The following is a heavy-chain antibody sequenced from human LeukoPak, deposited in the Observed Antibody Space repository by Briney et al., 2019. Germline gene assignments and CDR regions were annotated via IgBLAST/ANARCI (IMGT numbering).Heavy chain of an antibody. J-gene: IGHJ3*02. CDR3: TRDYYYDSSGYYSVGVFDI. D-gene: IGHD3-22*01. CDR1: GLTFADDA. Sequence: GGSLRPSCRASGLTFADDAMSWVRQAPGNGLERLALIRSSAYSGATEYAASVKGRFTISRDDSSSVAYLQMNSLRTEDTAVYYCTRDYYYDSSGYYSVGVFDIWGQGTTVIVSS. V-gene: IGHV3-49*04. CDR2: IRSSAYSGAT.